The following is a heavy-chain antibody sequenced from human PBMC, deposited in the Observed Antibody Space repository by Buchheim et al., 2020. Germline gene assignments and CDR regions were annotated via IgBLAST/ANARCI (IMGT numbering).Heavy chain of an antibody. J-gene: IGHJ4*02. D-gene: IGHD6-13*01. Sequence: EVQLVESGGDLVQPGGSLRLSCAASGFTFSIYWMHWVRQAPGKGLVWVSRIHSDRSSTDYADSVKGRFTISRDNAKNTLYLQMNSLRAEDTAAYYCTNLAEQPGRNYWGQGTL. CDR1: GFTFSIYW. CDR3: TNLAEQPGRNY. V-gene: IGHV3-74*01. CDR2: IHSDRSST.